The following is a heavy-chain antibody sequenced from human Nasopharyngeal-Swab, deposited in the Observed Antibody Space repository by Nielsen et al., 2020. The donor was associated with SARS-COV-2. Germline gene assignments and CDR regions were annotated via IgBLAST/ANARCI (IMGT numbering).Heavy chain of an antibody. V-gene: IGHV3-72*01. Sequence: GESLKISCAASGFIIDDHYMDWARQAPGKGLEWVGRSKGKGDRYTTDYAASVKGRFTVSRDASKNTFYLHMSGLKIEDTAIYFCGSPQYDQKYYWGQGTLVTVSS. CDR3: GSPQYDQKYY. J-gene: IGHJ4*02. CDR2: SKGKGDRYTT. CDR1: GFIIDDHY. D-gene: IGHD3-16*01.